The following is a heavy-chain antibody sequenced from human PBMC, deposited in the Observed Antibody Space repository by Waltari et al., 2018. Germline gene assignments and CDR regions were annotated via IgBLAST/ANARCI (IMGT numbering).Heavy chain of an antibody. J-gene: IGHJ4*02. D-gene: IGHD6-6*01. Sequence: EVQLLESGGDFKQPGGSLRLSCAASGFTFSSCGMGWVRQAPGKGLEWVSGISGIGDSNAYAESVKGRFTISRDNSKNMLYMQMNSLTGEDTAVYYCATRIAARQGIDYWGQGTLVTVSS. CDR3: ATRIAARQGIDY. CDR1: GFTFSSCG. V-gene: IGHV3-23*01. CDR2: ISGIGDSN.